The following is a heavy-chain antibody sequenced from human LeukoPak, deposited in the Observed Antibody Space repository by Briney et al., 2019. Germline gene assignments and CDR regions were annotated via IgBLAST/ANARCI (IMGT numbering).Heavy chain of an antibody. V-gene: IGHV3-23*01. CDR1: RLTLTTFD. J-gene: IGHJ5*01. CDR2: ISGNDPTK. CDR3: AKGLDTYSSRYLNRIFDS. Sequence: TGGSLRLSCTASRLTLTTFDMVWVRQAPGRGLEWVSIISGNDPTKIYADSVKGRFTISRDDLKNTIYLQMDSLRDEDTAFYYCAKGLDTYSSRYLNRIFDSWGQGTLVTVSS. D-gene: IGHD6-25*01.